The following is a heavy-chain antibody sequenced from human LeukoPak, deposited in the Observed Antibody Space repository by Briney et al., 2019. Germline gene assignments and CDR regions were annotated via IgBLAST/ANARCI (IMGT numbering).Heavy chain of an antibody. CDR3: ARDLIQSYYDSSGYDAFDT. V-gene: IGHV3-11*01. Sequence: GGSLRLSCAASGFTFSDYYMSWIRQAPGKGLEWVSYISSSGSTIYYADSVKGRFTISRDNAKNSLYLQMNSLRVEDTAVYYCARDLIQSYYDSSGYDAFDTWGQGTMVTVSS. CDR2: ISSSGSTI. CDR1: GFTFSDYY. D-gene: IGHD3-22*01. J-gene: IGHJ3*02.